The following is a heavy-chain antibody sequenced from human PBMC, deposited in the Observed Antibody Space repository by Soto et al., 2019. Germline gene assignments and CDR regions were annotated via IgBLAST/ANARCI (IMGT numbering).Heavy chain of an antibody. CDR1: GFTFSGFG. V-gene: IGHV3-33*01. CDR2: IWYDGSDK. Sequence: GGSLRLSCAASGFTFSGFGMHWVRQAPGKGLEWVAIIWYDGSDKYYADSVKGRFTISRDNSKNTLYLQMNSLRAEDTAVYHCAFGNLSYYFDFWGQGPTVTVSS. D-gene: IGHD3-16*01. CDR3: AFGNLSYYFDF. J-gene: IGHJ4*02.